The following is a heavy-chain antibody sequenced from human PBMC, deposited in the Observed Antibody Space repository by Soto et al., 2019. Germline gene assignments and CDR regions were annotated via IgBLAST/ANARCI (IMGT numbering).Heavy chain of an antibody. D-gene: IGHD5-12*01. V-gene: IGHV3-7*01. CDR1: GFTFSSYW. J-gene: IGHJ5*02. CDR2: IKQDGSEK. Sequence: GGSLRLSCAASGFTFSSYWMSWVRQAPGKGLEWVANIKQDGSEKYYVDSVKGRFTISRDNAKNSLYLQMNSLRAEDTAVYYCARLPGPYSGYDWADWFDPWGQGTLVTVSS. CDR3: ARLPGPYSGYDWADWFDP.